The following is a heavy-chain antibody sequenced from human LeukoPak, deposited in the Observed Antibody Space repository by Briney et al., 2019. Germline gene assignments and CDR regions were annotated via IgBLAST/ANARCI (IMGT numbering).Heavy chain of an antibody. CDR1: GFTFSSYS. D-gene: IGHD3-22*01. J-gene: IGHJ5*02. CDR3: ARDFRHYYDSSGYYYDWFDP. Sequence: GGSLRLSCAASGFTFSSYSMNWVRQAPGKGLEWVSYISSSSSTIYYADSVKGRFTISRDNAKNSLYLQMNSLGAEDTAVYYCARDFRHYYDSSGYYYDWFDPWGQGTLVTVSS. CDR2: ISSSSSTI. V-gene: IGHV3-48*04.